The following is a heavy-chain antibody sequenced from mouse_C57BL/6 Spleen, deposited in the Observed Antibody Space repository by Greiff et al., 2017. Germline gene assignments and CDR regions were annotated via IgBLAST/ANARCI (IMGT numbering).Heavy chain of an antibody. CDR1: GFTFSSYG. V-gene: IGHV5-6*01. J-gene: IGHJ1*03. CDR2: ISSGGSYT. CDR3: ARRDYARGYFDV. D-gene: IGHD2-4*01. Sequence: EVQLVESGGDLVKPGGSLKLSCAASGFTFSSYGMSWVRQTPDKRLEWVATISSGGSYTYYPDSVKGRFTISRDNAKNTLYLQMSSLKSEDTAMYYCARRDYARGYFDVWGTGTTVTVSS.